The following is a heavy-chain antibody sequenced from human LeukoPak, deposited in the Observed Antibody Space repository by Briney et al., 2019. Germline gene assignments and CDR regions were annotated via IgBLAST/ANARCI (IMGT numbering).Heavy chain of an antibody. Sequence: GGSLRLSCAASGFTFSNYAMTWVRQAPGQGLEWVSLITGVFDITYYADSVKGRFTISRDNSTSMLFLQMNSLRVEDTAVYYCAKDPPSGYCSGGTCNDSPFDSWGQGTLVTVSS. J-gene: IGHJ4*02. V-gene: IGHV3-23*01. D-gene: IGHD2-15*01. CDR1: GFTFSNYA. CDR2: ITGVFDIT. CDR3: AKDPPSGYCSGGTCNDSPFDS.